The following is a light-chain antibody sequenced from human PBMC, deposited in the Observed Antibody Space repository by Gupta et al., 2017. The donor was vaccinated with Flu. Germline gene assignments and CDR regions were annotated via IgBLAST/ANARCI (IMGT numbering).Light chain of an antibody. Sequence: SLGERATINCKSRQSGLDSSNNKNYLAWYQQKPGQPPKLLIYWASTRESGVPDRVSGSGSGTDFTLTISSLQAEDVAVYYCQQDYSTPMTFGQGTKVEIK. J-gene: IGKJ1*01. CDR3: QQDYSTPMT. CDR2: WAS. V-gene: IGKV4-1*01. CDR1: QSGLDSSNNKNY.